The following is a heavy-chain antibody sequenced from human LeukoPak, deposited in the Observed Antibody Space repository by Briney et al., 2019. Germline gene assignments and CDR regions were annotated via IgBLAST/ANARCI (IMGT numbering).Heavy chain of an antibody. D-gene: IGHD5-24*01. J-gene: IGHJ4*02. CDR1: GDSISSDNW. Sequence: SGTLSLTCTVSGDSISSDNWWSWVRQPPGKGLEWSGEIYQSGSTNYNPSLKSRVTISLDKSKNQFSLKLNSVTAADTAVYYCARNPRDGYTFDYWGQGTLVTVSS. CDR3: ARNPRDGYTFDY. CDR2: IYQSGST. V-gene: IGHV4-4*02.